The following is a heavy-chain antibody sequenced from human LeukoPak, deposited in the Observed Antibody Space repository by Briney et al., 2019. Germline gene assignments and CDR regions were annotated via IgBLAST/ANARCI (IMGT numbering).Heavy chain of an antibody. V-gene: IGHV3-30*02. CDR2: IRSDGSIT. CDR3: ANSGLNRFEY. CDR1: GFSFSSYG. Sequence: PGGSLRLSCAASGFSFSSYGMHWVRQAPGKGLEWVAFIRSDGSITFYADSVKGRFSISRDNSKNTLYLQVNSLRADDTAVYYCANSGLNRFEYWGQGALVTVSS. D-gene: IGHD2-15*01. J-gene: IGHJ4*02.